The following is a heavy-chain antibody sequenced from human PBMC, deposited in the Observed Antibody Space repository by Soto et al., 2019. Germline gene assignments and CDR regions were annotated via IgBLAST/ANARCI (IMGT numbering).Heavy chain of an antibody. CDR2: IYSGGST. V-gene: IGHV3-53*01. D-gene: IGHD3-22*01. J-gene: IGHJ5*02. Sequence: AGGSLRLSCAASGFTVSSNYMSWVRQAPGKGLEWVSVIYSGGSTYYADSVKGRFTISRDNSKNTLYLQMNSLRAEDTAVYYCARVRPLEYYYDSSGSFDPWGQGTLVTVSS. CDR3: ARVRPLEYYYDSSGSFDP. CDR1: GFTVSSNY.